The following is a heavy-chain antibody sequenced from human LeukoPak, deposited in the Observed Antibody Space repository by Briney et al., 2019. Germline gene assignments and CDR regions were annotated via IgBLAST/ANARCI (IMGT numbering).Heavy chain of an antibody. CDR1: GFTFSSYA. J-gene: IGHJ4*02. D-gene: IGHD3-9*01. Sequence: GGSLRLSCAASGFTFSSYAMHWVRQAPGKGLEWVAVISYDGSNKYYADSVKGRFTISRDNSKNTLYLQMNSLRADDTAVYYCAREGDILNYFDYWGQGTLVTVSS. CDR3: AREGDILNYFDY. CDR2: ISYDGSNK. V-gene: IGHV3-30-3*01.